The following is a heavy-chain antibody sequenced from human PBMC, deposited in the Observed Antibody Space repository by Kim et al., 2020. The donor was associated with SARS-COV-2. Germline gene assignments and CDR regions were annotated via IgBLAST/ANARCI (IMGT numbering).Heavy chain of an antibody. CDR2: ISYDGSNK. J-gene: IGHJ4*02. Sequence: GGSLRLSCAASGFTFSSYGMHWVRQAPGKGLEWVAVISYDGSNKYYADSVKGRFTISRDNSKNTLYLQMNSLRAEDTAVYYCARGGYDYVWGSYWGEDYYFDYWGQGTLVTVSS. D-gene: IGHD3-16*01. V-gene: IGHV3-33*05. CDR1: GFTFSSYG. CDR3: ARGGYDYVWGSYWGEDYYFDY.